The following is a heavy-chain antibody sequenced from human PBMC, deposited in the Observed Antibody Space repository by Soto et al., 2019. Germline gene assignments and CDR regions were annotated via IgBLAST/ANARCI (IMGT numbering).Heavy chain of an antibody. J-gene: IGHJ4*02. D-gene: IGHD3-10*01. CDR3: ARGITMVRGVIITIQPFDY. CDR2: IYYSGST. Sequence: SETLSLTCTVSGGSISSGGYYWSWIRQHPGKGLEWIGYIYYSGSTYYNPSLKSRVTISVDTSKNQFSLKLSSVTAADTAVYYCARGITMVRGVIITIQPFDYWGQGTLVTVSS. CDR1: GGSISSGGYY. V-gene: IGHV4-31*03.